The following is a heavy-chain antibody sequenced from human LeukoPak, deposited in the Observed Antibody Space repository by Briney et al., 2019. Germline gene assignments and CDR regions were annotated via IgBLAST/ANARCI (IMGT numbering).Heavy chain of an antibody. CDR1: GYSFTPYA. CDR2: INAGNGNT. V-gene: IGHV1-3*03. CDR3: ARGRWVASKQGHYFDD. J-gene: IGHJ4*02. Sequence: ASVKVSCKTSGYSFTPYAMHWVRQAPGQRLEWMGWINAGNGNTKYSQEFQGRVTITRDTSANTVYMELSSLRSEDMAVYYCARGRWVASKQGHYFDDWGQGTLVTVSS. D-gene: IGHD5-12*01.